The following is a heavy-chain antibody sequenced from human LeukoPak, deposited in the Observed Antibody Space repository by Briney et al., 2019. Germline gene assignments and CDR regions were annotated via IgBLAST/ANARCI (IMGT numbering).Heavy chain of an antibody. CDR1: GFTVSSYA. J-gene: IGHJ2*01. Sequence: GGSVRLSCAASGFTVSSYAMGWVRQAPGKGLEWVSAISGSGDSIYYADSVKGRFTISRDNSKNTMYLQMNSLRAEDTAVYFPVVVGATYWYFDLWGRGTLVTVSS. CDR2: ISGSGDSI. V-gene: IGHV3-23*01. D-gene: IGHD2-15*01. CDR3: VVVGATYWYFDL.